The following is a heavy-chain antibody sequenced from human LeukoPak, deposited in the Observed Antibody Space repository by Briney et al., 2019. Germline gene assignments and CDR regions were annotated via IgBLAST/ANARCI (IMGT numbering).Heavy chain of an antibody. CDR2: INQSGST. Sequence: SETVSLTCAVYVGSFRGHYWSWIRQPPAKGPEWIGEINQSGSTNYNPSLKSRVPISVDTSKNQFSLKLSSVTAADTAVYYCAREDTAMVFDYWGQGTLVTVSS. D-gene: IGHD5-18*01. J-gene: IGHJ4*02. CDR3: AREDTAMVFDY. V-gene: IGHV4-34*01. CDR1: VGSFRGHY.